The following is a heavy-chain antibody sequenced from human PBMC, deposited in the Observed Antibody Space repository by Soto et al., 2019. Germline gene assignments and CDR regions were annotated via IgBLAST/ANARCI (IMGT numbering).Heavy chain of an antibody. CDR3: AKDQKGLYSYGATLWDY. V-gene: IGHV3-23*01. D-gene: IGHD5-18*01. CDR2: ISGSGGST. Sequence: RGSLRLSCAASGFTFSSYAMSWVRQAPGKGLEWVSAISGSGGSTYYADSVKGRFTISRDNSKNTLYLQMNSLRAEDTAVYYCAKDQKGLYSYGATLWDYWGQGTLVTVSS. J-gene: IGHJ4*02. CDR1: GFTFSSYA.